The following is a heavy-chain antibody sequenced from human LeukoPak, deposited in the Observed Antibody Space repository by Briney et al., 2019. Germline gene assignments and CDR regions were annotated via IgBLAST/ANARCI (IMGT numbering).Heavy chain of an antibody. CDR1: GGSISSTGSY. Sequence: SETLSLTCTVSGGSISSTGSYWGWIRQPPGKGLEWIGTIYYSGSAYYNPSLKSRVTISVDTSKNQFSLKLSSVTAADTAVYYCARELITVAAPIDYWGQGTLVTVSS. D-gene: IGHD6-19*01. CDR3: ARELITVAAPIDY. V-gene: IGHV4-39*07. J-gene: IGHJ4*02. CDR2: IYYSGSA.